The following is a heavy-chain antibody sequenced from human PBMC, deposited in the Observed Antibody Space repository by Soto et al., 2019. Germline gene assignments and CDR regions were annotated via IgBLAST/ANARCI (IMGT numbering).Heavy chain of an antibody. CDR2: IYQSGST. CDR3: ARGGGILRGSYYYYGMDV. J-gene: IGHJ6*02. CDR1: SGSINSGGYS. Sequence: KPSETLSLTCAVSSGSINSGGYSWSWIRQPPGKGLEWIGYIYQSGSTSYNPSLKSRVNISIDRSKNQFSLKVNSVTAADTAVYYCARGGGILRGSYYYYGMDVWGQGTTVTVSS. D-gene: IGHD2-15*01. V-gene: IGHV4-30-2*01.